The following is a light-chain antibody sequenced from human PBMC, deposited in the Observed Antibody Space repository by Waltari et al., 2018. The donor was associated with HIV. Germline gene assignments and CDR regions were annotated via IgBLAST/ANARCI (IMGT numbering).Light chain of an antibody. CDR2: DDR. J-gene: IGLJ2*01. CDR3: YSEDMSKTQRV. Sequence: SHELTQPPSVSVSPGQTATITCSGDAWPKRTTYWYQQQPGRAPVVDIHDDRRRPSGIPERFSGSSAGTVATLTITGAQVDDEAVYYCYSEDMSKTQRVFGRGTKLTV. V-gene: IGLV3-10*01. CDR1: AWPKRT.